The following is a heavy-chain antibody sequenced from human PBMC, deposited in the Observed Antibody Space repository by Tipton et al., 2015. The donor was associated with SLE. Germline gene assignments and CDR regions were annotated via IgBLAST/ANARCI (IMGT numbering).Heavy chain of an antibody. D-gene: IGHD5-12*01. CDR1: GGSISSSSFY. J-gene: IGHJ4*02. Sequence: LRLSCTVSGGSISSSSFYWGWIRQPPGKGLEWIGSFYYGKSTFYNPSLKSRVTISVDTPTNRLSLQLSSVTAADTALYYCARLISAYDCNFDYWGQGTLVTVSS. CDR3: ARLISAYDCNFDY. CDR2: FYYGKST. V-gene: IGHV4-39*07.